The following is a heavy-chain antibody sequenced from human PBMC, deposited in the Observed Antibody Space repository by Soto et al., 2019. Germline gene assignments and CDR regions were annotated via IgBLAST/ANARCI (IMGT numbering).Heavy chain of an antibody. CDR3: AKQQGPGTPYYYAMDV. V-gene: IGHV3-33*06. CDR2: IWYDGSNK. J-gene: IGHJ6*02. CDR1: GFTFSSYG. D-gene: IGHD1-1*01. Sequence: GSLRLSCAASGFTFSSYGMHWVRQAPGKGLEWVAVIWYDGSNKYYADSVKGRFTISRDNSKNTLYMQMNSLRAEDTAVYYCAKQQGPGTPYYYAMDVWGQGTTVTVSS.